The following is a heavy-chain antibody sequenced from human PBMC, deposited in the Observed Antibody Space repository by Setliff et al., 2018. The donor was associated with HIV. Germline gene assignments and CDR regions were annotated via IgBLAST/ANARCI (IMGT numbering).Heavy chain of an antibody. Sequence: PSETLSLTCAVYGGSFSGYYWSWIRQPPGKGPEWIGEINHSGSTTYNPSLKSRVTISVDTSKNQFSLNLRSVTAADTAVYYCVGGFWSGPLFDPWGRGTLVTVSS. CDR3: VGGFWSGPLFDP. D-gene: IGHD3-3*01. V-gene: IGHV4-34*01. J-gene: IGHJ5*01. CDR1: GGSFSGYY. CDR2: INHSGST.